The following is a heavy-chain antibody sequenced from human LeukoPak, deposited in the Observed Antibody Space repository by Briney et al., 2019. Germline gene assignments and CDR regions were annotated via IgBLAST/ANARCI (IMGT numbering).Heavy chain of an antibody. CDR3: AKGHTPGYCSSTSCYTGAFDI. CDR1: GFTFSSYA. J-gene: IGHJ3*02. D-gene: IGHD2-2*02. Sequence: GGSLRLSCAASGFTFSSYAMSWVRQAPGKGLEWVSAISGSGGSTYYADSVKGRFTISRDNSKNTLYLQMNSLRAEDTAVYYCAKGHTPGYCSSTSCYTGAFDIWGQGTMVTVSS. CDR2: ISGSGGST. V-gene: IGHV3-23*01.